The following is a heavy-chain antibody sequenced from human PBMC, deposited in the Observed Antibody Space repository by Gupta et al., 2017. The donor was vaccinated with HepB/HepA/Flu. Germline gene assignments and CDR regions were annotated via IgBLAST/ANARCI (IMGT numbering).Heavy chain of an antibody. V-gene: IGHV4-61*01. Sequence: TCSVSGASVNSGLYYWTWIRQPPGKGLEWIGSIYNSGSTNYVPSLESRVTISVDTSKNQFSLKLSSVTAADTAEYYCARVAGGVGATRGGIDYWGQGTRAPSPQ. J-gene: IGHJ4*02. CDR3: ARVAGGVGATRGGIDY. CDR2: IYNSGST. D-gene: IGHD1-26*01. CDR1: GASVNSGLYY.